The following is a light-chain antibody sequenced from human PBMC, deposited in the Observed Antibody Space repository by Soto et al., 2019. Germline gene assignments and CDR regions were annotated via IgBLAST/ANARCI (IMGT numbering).Light chain of an antibody. V-gene: IGKV1-39*01. J-gene: IGKJ4*01. Sequence: DIQMTQSPSSLPASVGSRVSIPCRASQSISSYLNWYQQKPGKAPKVLIYAASSLQSGVPSRFSGIGSGTDFTLSISSLQPEDFATYYCQHSYSGPLTFGGGTKVDIK. CDR1: QSISSY. CDR2: AAS. CDR3: QHSYSGPLT.